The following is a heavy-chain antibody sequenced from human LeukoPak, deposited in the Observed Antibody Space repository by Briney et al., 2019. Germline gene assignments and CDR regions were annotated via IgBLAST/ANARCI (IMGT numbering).Heavy chain of an antibody. V-gene: IGHV5-51*01. CDR1: GYSFTSYW. D-gene: IGHD6-13*01. CDR2: IYPGDSDT. Sequence: GESLKISCKGSGYSFTSYWIGWVRQMPGKGLEWMGIIYPGDSDTRYSPSFQGQVTISADKSISTAYLQWSSLKASDTAMYYCARVGMGIAAAGTGYYFDYWGQGTLVTVSS. CDR3: ARVGMGIAAAGTGYYFDY. J-gene: IGHJ4*02.